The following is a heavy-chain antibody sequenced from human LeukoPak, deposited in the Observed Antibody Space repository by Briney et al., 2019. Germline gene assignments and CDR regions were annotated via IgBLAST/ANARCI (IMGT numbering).Heavy chain of an antibody. Sequence: GGSLRLSCAASGFTLRRYWMSWVRQAPGKGLEWVANIQQDGGEKYYVDSVKGRFTISRDNAKNSLYLQMNSLRAEDTAVYYCVRDPHYDSSGYYHSFDSWGQGTLVTVSP. D-gene: IGHD3-22*01. J-gene: IGHJ4*02. V-gene: IGHV3-7*01. CDR3: VRDPHYDSSGYYHSFDS. CDR2: IQQDGGEK. CDR1: GFTLRRYW.